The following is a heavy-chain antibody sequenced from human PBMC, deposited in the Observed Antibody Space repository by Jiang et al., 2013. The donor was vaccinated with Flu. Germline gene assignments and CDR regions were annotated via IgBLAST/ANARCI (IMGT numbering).Heavy chain of an antibody. Sequence: SLTCAVYGGSFSGYYWSWIRQPPGKGLEWIGEINHSGSTNYNPSLKSRVTISVDTSKNQFSLKLSSVTAADTAVYYCARNRLRNPIDYWGQGTLVTVSS. CDR1: GGSFSGYY. CDR2: INHSGST. J-gene: IGHJ4*02. V-gene: IGHV4-34*01. CDR3: ARNRLRNPIDY. D-gene: IGHD4-17*01.